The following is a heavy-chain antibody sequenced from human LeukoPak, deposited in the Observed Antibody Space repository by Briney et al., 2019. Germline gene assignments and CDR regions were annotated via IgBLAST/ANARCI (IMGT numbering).Heavy chain of an antibody. D-gene: IGHD3-22*01. CDR3: ARDLAIQRITMIDGGWNWFDP. CDR1: GFTFSSYW. J-gene: IGHJ5*02. Sequence: GGSLRLPCAASGFTFSSYWMHWVRQAPGKGLVWVSRINSDGSNTNYADSVKGRFTISRDNAKNTLYLQMNSLRAEDTAVYYCARDLAIQRITMIDGGWNWFDPWGQGTLVTVSS. CDR2: INSDGSNT. V-gene: IGHV3-74*01.